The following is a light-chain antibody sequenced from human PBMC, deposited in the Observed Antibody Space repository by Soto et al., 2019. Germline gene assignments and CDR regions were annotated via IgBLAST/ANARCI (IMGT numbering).Light chain of an antibody. CDR1: EIFTDKQ. CDR2: AIS. V-gene: IGKV3D-20*02. Sequence: EIVLTQSPGTLSLSPGERATLSCRSSEIFTDKQLAWYQQKPGKAPRLLIYAISSMATGIPARFSGSGSGADFTLTISSLEPEDFAVYYCQQRANWPLTFGGGTKVDIK. J-gene: IGKJ4*01. CDR3: QQRANWPLT.